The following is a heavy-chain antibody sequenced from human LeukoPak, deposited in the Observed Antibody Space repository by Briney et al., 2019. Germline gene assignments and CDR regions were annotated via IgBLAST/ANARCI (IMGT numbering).Heavy chain of an antibody. CDR1: GGSISSSSYY. CDR3: ARRSQAAAGRGIGY. Sequence: SETLSLTCTVSGGSISSSSYYWGWIRQSPGKGLEWIGTMSNSGSTYYNPSLKSRVTISGDTAKNQFSLKLSSVTAADTAVYYCARRSQAAAGRGIGYWGQGTLVTVSS. J-gene: IGHJ4*02. V-gene: IGHV4-39*01. D-gene: IGHD6-13*01. CDR2: MSNSGST.